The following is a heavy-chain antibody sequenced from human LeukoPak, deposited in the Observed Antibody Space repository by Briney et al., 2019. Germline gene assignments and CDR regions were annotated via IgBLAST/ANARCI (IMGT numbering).Heavy chain of an antibody. Sequence: PSETLSLTCTVSGGPISTYYWSWIRQPPGKGLEWIGYIFCSGSTNYNPSLKSRVTISVDTSKNQFSLKLSSVTAADTAVYYCARGNSYYDTSGYFPWESFQHWGQGTLVTVSS. D-gene: IGHD3-22*01. CDR3: ARGNSYYDTSGYFPWESFQH. CDR1: GGPISTYY. CDR2: IFCSGST. J-gene: IGHJ1*01. V-gene: IGHV4-59*01.